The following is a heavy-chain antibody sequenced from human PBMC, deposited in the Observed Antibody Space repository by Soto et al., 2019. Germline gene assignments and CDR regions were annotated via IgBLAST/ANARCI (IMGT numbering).Heavy chain of an antibody. CDR1: GFTFSSYS. CDR3: AREHSSGWYYFDY. CDR2: ISSSSSYI. J-gene: IGHJ4*02. D-gene: IGHD6-19*01. Sequence: GGSLRLSCAASGFTFSSYSMNWVRQAPGKGLEWVSSISSSSSYIYYEDSVKGRFTISRDNAKNSLYLQMNSLRAEDTAVYYCAREHSSGWYYFDYWGQGTLVTVSS. V-gene: IGHV3-21*01.